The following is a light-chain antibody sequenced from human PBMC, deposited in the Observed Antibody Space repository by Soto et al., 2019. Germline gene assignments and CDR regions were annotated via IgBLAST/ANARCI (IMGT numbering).Light chain of an antibody. J-gene: IGKJ5*01. Sequence: DIQMTQSPSTLAASVCGSVTRTCRASQNIRNWLAWYQQKPGKDPNPLIYDSSSLKSGVQARFSGSGSGTEFTLTISRLQPDDFATYYCQQYNTSSTFGQGTRVEIK. CDR2: DSS. CDR3: QQYNTSST. V-gene: IGKV1-5*01. CDR1: QNIRNW.